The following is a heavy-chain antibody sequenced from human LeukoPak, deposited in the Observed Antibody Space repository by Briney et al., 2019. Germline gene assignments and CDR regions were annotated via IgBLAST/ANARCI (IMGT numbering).Heavy chain of an antibody. V-gene: IGHV3-21*01. CDR1: GFTFSSYS. Sequence: GGSLRLSCAASGFTFSSYSMNWVRQAPGKGPEWVSSISSSSSYIYYADSVKGRFTISRDNAKSSLYLQMNSVRAEDTAVYYCATPGGYSSSSFDYWGQGTLVTVSS. CDR2: ISSSSSYI. CDR3: ATPGGYSSSSFDY. D-gene: IGHD6-6*01. J-gene: IGHJ4*02.